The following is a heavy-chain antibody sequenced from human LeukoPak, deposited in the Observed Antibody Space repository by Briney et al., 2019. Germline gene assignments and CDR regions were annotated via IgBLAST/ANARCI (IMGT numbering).Heavy chain of an antibody. Sequence: GGSLRLSCAASGFTFSDYSMSWIRQAPGKGLEWVSYISGSGSTIYYADSVKGRFTISRDNAKNSLYLQMNSLRAEDTAVYYCARVQIFSGGSGIFYFDYWGQGTLVTVSS. J-gene: IGHJ4*02. V-gene: IGHV3-11*04. D-gene: IGHD3-10*01. CDR1: GFTFSDYS. CDR2: ISGSGSTI. CDR3: ARVQIFSGGSGIFYFDY.